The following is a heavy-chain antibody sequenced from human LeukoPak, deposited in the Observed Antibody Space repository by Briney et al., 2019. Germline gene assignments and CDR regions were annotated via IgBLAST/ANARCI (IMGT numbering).Heavy chain of an antibody. CDR2: ISSSSSTI. CDR3: ASSRFGELLGRFDY. D-gene: IGHD3-10*01. V-gene: IGHV3-48*04. CDR1: GFTFSSYS. Sequence: GGSLRLSCAASGFTFSSYSMNWVRQAPGKGLEWVSYISSSSSTIYYADSVKGRFTISRDNAKNSLYLQMNCLRAEDTAVYYCASSRFGELLGRFDYWGQGTLVTVSS. J-gene: IGHJ4*02.